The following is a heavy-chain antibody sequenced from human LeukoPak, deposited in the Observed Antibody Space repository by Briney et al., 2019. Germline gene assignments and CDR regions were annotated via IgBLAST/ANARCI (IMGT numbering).Heavy chain of an antibody. CDR2: VSHSGAT. CDR3: ARSMVTTDRSFDH. D-gene: IGHD2-21*02. Sequence: PSETLSLTCTVSGGSITSSPYHWAWIRQPPGRGPEWIGTVSHSGATQYNPSLTSRVTISLDTSKNQFSLSLNSVAAADTAVFYCARSMVTTDRSFDHWGQGTLVTVSS. CDR1: GGSITSSPYH. V-gene: IGHV4-39*07. J-gene: IGHJ4*02.